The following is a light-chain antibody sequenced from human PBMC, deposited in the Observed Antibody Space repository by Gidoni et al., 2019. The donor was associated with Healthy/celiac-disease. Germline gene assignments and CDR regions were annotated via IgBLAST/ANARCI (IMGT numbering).Light chain of an antibody. CDR1: QSIRSY. CDR3: QQSYSTLRT. CDR2: AAS. J-gene: IGKJ1*01. Sequence: DIQMTQSPSSLSASVGDRVTITCRASQSIRSYLNWYQQQPGKAPKLLIYAASSLQSGVPSRFICSGSGTDFTLTISSLQPEDFATYYCQQSYSTLRTFGQGTKVEIK. V-gene: IGKV1-39*01.